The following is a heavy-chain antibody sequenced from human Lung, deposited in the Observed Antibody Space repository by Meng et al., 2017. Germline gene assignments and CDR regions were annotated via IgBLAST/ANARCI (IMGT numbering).Heavy chain of an antibody. V-gene: IGHV4-4*02. CDR3: TKNDFYCLGY. Sequence: HVPRQEAGPGLGKPSGTSSPPCAVPGGSISSDNLWSWVRQPPGKGLEWIGEIYHSGSTNYNPSLKSRITISVDKPKNQFSLTLSSVTAADTAVYYCTKNDFYCLGYWGQGTLVTVSS. CDR2: IYHSGST. CDR1: GGSISSDNL. D-gene: IGHD2-21*01. J-gene: IGHJ4*02.